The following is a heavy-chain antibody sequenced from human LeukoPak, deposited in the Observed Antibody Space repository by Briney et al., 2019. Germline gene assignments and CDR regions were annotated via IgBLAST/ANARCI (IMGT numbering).Heavy chain of an antibody. J-gene: IGHJ4*02. Sequence: GTSLRLSCAASGFTFSNYAMHWVRQALDKGPEWVAVISSDGSTKYYAESVEGRFTISRDNSKNTLYLQMNSLRTEDTAVYYCARWLGTGYYTFDYWGQGTLVTVSS. CDR2: ISSDGSTK. V-gene: IGHV3-30*01. CDR1: GFTFSNYA. CDR3: ARWLGTGYYTFDY. D-gene: IGHD3/OR15-3a*01.